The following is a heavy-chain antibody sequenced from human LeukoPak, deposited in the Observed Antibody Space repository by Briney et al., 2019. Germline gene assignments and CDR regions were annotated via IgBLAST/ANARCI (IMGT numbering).Heavy chain of an antibody. V-gene: IGHV1-18*01. CDR1: GYTFTSYG. CDR2: ISAYNGNT. D-gene: IGHD1-14*01. J-gene: IGHJ5*02. Sequence: ASVKVSCKASGYTFTSYGISWVRQAPGQGLEWMGWISAYNGNTKYTQKLQGRVTMTTGTSTSIAYMELMSLRSDDTAVYYCARDRLSPGPDGSWFDPWGQGTLVTVSS. CDR3: ARDRLSPGPDGSWFDP.